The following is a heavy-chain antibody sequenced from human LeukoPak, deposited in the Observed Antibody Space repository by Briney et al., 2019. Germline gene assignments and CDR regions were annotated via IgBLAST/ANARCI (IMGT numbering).Heavy chain of an antibody. CDR2: MYYSGSS. D-gene: IGHD6-19*01. J-gene: IGHJ3*02. Sequence: PSETLSLTCTVSGGSISSYYWSWIRQPPGKGLEWIGYMYYSGSSNYNPSLKSRVTMSVDTSKNQFSLKLTSVTAADTAVYYCARLRPVAGYDAFDIWGHGTMVTVSS. V-gene: IGHV4-59*08. CDR1: GGSISSYY. CDR3: ARLRPVAGYDAFDI.